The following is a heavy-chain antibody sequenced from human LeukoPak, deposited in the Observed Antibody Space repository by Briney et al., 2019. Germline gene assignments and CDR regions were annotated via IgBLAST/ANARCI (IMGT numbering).Heavy chain of an antibody. Sequence: SGTLSLTCAVSGGSISSSYWWSWVRQPPGKGLEWIGEVYHSGSTNYNPSLKSRVTISVDKSKNQFSLKLSSVTAADTAVYYCARRRDVVVTATYFDYWGQGTLVTVSS. V-gene: IGHV4-4*02. CDR1: GGSISSSYW. CDR2: VYHSGST. CDR3: ARRRDVVVTATYFDY. D-gene: IGHD2-21*02. J-gene: IGHJ4*02.